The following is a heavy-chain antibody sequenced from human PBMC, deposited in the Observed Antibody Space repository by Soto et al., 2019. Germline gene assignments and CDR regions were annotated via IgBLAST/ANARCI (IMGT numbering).Heavy chain of an antibody. J-gene: IGHJ5*02. D-gene: IGHD6-13*01. Sequence: PSQTLSLTCAISGDSVSSNSAAWNWIRQSPSRGLEWLGRTYYRSKWYNDYAVSVKSRITISPDTSKNQFSLQLNSVTPEDTAVYYCARDRGSSSWYSAYWFDPWGQGTLVTVSS. CDR1: GDSVSSNSAA. CDR3: ARDRGSSSWYSAYWFDP. V-gene: IGHV6-1*01. CDR2: TYYRSKWYN.